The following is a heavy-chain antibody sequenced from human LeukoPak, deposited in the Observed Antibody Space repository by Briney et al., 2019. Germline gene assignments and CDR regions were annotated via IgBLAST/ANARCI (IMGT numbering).Heavy chain of an antibody. CDR1: GFTFSSYS. J-gene: IGHJ4*02. V-gene: IGHV3-21*01. D-gene: IGHD2-15*01. CDR2: ISSSSSYI. CDR3: ARSRLLGYCSGGSCSDY. Sequence: RGSLRLSCAASGFTFSSYSMNWVRQAPGKGLEWVSSISSSSSYIYYADSVKGRFTISRDNAKNSLYLQMNSLRAEDTAVYYCARSRLLGYCSGGSCSDYWGQGTLVTVSS.